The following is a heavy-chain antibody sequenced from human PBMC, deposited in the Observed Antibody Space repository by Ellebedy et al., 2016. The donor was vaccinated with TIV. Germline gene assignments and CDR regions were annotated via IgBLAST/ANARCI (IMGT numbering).Heavy chain of an antibody. CDR3: ASRGVAVQGADY. Sequence: GESLKISCAASGFTFRTHVIHWVRQAPATGLEWVAVVWYDESKKTYVDSVKGRFSISRDNSKNTVYLQMDSLRAEDTSVYYCASRGVAVQGADYWGQGTLVTVSS. J-gene: IGHJ4*02. V-gene: IGHV3-33*03. CDR2: VWYDESKK. CDR1: GFTFRTHV. D-gene: IGHD3-10*01.